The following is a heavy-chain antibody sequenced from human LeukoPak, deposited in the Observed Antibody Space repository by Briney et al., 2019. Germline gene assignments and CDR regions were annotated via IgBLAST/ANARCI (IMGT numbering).Heavy chain of an antibody. V-gene: IGHV3-74*01. J-gene: IGHJ4*02. CDR3: TRDLRYCTSTSCYDPYFDY. D-gene: IGHD2-2*01. CDR1: GFTFSSYW. Sequence: GGSLRLSCAASGFTFSSYWMHWVRQAPGKGLVWVSRINSDGSSTSYADSVKGRFTISRDNAKNTLYLQMNSLRAEDTAVYYCTRDLRYCTSTSCYDPYFDYWGQGTLVTVSS. CDR2: INSDGSST.